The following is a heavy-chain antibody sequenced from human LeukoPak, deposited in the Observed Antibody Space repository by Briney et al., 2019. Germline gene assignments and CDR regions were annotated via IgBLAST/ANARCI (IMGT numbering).Heavy chain of an antibody. CDR1: GFTFSNYA. Sequence: GGALRLSCAVSGFTFSNYATTWVRQAPGKGLEWVSTIEKDGSGTYYADSVKGRFTISRDNSKNALYLQMNSLRVDDTAKYYCAKSAGFVIKNWYFDLWGRGTLVTVSS. CDR2: IEKDGSGT. J-gene: IGHJ2*01. V-gene: IGHV3-23*05. CDR3: AKSAGFVIKNWYFDL. D-gene: IGHD6-6*01.